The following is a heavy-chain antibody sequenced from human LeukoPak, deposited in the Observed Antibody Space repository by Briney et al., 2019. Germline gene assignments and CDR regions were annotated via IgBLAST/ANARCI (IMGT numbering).Heavy chain of an antibody. CDR3: ARVAVTTEDNWFDP. Sequence: SETLSLTCAVSGGSINSGDYSWSWIRQPPGKGLEWIGFIYHSGSTYYSPSLKSRATISVDRSNNQFSLELSSVTAADTAVYYCARVAVTTEDNWFDPWGQGTLVTVSS. CDR2: IYHSGST. J-gene: IGHJ5*02. CDR1: GGSINSGDYS. V-gene: IGHV4-30-2*01. D-gene: IGHD4-17*01.